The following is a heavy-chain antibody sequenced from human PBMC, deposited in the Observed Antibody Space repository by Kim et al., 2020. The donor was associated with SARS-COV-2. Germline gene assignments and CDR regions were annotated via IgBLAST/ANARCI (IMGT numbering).Heavy chain of an antibody. Sequence: GGSLRLSCAASGFSFRNNALNWVRQAPGKGLEWVAGIGSDESTHYADSVRGRLTISRDNSKNTLYLQMNRLSGEDTSTYYCAKDLPNDRAMDVWGQGAMVTVAS. D-gene: IGHD3-22*01. V-gene: IGHV3-23*01. CDR1: GFSFRNNA. CDR3: AKDLPNDRAMDV. CDR2: IGSDEST. J-gene: IGHJ6*02.